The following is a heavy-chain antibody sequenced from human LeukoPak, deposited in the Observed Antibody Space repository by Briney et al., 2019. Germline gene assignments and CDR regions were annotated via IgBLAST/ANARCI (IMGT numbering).Heavy chain of an antibody. J-gene: IGHJ4*02. CDR2: LHYSGST. CDR3: ASTPLNYSDSSDSFDY. D-gene: IGHD3-22*01. Sequence: SETLSLTCTVSGGSISSFIWSWIRQPPGKGLEWIAYLHYSGSTNYNPSLKSRVTISVDTSKSQFSLKLSSVTAADTAVYYCASTPLNYSDSSDSFDYWGQGTLVTVSS. CDR1: GGSISSFI. V-gene: IGHV4-59*08.